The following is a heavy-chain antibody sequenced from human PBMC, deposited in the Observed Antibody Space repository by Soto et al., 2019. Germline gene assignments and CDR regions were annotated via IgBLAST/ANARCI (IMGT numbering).Heavy chain of an antibody. CDR3: ARNEVTFGGVIPDAFDI. CDR1: GDSVSSNSAA. D-gene: IGHD3-16*02. Sequence: SQTLSLTCAISGDSVSSNSAAWNWIRQSPSRGLEWLGRTYYRSKWYNDYAVSVKSRITINPDISKNQFSLQLNSVTPEDTAVYYCARNEVTFGGVIPDAFDIWGQGTMVTVSS. V-gene: IGHV6-1*01. J-gene: IGHJ3*02. CDR2: TYYRSKWYN.